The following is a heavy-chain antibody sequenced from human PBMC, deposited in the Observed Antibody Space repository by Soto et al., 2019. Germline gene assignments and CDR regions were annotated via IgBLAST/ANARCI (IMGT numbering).Heavy chain of an antibody. J-gene: IGHJ4*02. CDR2: IYYSGST. CDR3: ARDVLLTGTDY. D-gene: IGHD7-27*01. CDR1: GGSISSGGYY. Sequence: PSETLSLTCTVSGGSISSGGYYWSWIRQHPGKGLEWIGYIYYSGSTYYNPSLKSRVTISVDTSKNQFSLKLSSVTAADTAVYYCARDVLLTGTDYWGQGTLVTVSS. V-gene: IGHV4-31*03.